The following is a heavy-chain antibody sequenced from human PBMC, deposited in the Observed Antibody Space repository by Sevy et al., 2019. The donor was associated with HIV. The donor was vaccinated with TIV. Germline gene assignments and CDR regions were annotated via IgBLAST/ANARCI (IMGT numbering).Heavy chain of an antibody. V-gene: IGHV1-69*13. D-gene: IGHD3-22*01. CDR2: FIPMFDTA. CDR1: GGTFSNYA. J-gene: IGHJ6*02. Sequence: ASVKVSCKASGGTFSNYAISWVRQAPGQGLEWMGGFIPMFDTANYAQKFQGKVTLTGDGSTTTAYMELSSLRSDDTAVYYCAGSYFDSSGYPPLYYYGMDVWGQGTTVTVSS. CDR3: AGSYFDSSGYPPLYYYGMDV.